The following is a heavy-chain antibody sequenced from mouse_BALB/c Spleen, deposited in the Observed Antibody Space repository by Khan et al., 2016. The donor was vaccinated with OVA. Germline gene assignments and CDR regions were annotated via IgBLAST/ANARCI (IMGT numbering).Heavy chain of an antibody. J-gene: IGHJ3*01. D-gene: IGHD2-1*01. CDR2: ISSDGDYT. Sequence: EVQLLETGGGLVKPGGSLKLSCAASGFTFSTYAMSWVRQTPEKRLEWVATISSDGDYTYYPDNVTGRFTISRDNAKNTLYLQMSSLRSEGTAMYYCARSPYGNFAYWGQGTLVTVSA. V-gene: IGHV5-9-3*01. CDR1: GFTFSTYA. CDR3: ARSPYGNFAY.